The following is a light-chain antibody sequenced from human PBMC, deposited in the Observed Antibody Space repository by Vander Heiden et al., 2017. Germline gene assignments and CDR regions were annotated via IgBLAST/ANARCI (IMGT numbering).Light chain of an antibody. J-gene: IGKJ5*01. CDR2: LGS. CDR1: QSLLHSNGYNY. Sequence: DIVMTQSPLSLPVTPGEPASISCRSSQSLLHSNGYNYLDWDLQKPGQSPQLLIYLGSNRDSGVHDRFSGSGSGTDFTLKSSRVEAEDVGVYYCMQDLHFTFGQGTRLEIK. V-gene: IGKV2-28*01. CDR3: MQDLHFT.